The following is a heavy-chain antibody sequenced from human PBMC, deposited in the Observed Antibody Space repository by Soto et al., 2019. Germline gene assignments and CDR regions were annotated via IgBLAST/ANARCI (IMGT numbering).Heavy chain of an antibody. J-gene: IGHJ2*01. Sequence: VQLVQSGAEVKKPGSSVKVSCRASGGTFSNYAISWVRQAPGQGLEWMGNIIPVFGTTNFARKFLGRVTITADKSTGTAYMELSSLRSEDTAVYYCARDYYDGRGYYSWYFALWGRGTLVTVSS. D-gene: IGHD3-22*01. CDR2: IIPVFGTT. CDR1: GGTFSNYA. V-gene: IGHV1-69*06. CDR3: ARDYYDGRGYYSWYFAL.